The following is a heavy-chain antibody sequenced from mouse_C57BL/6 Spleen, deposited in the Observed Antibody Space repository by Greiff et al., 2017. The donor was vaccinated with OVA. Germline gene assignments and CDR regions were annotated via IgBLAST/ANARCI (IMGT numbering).Heavy chain of an antibody. CDR1: GYTFTSYW. Sequence: VQLQQPGAELVRPGSSVKLSCKASGYTFTSYWMHWVKQRPIQGLEWIGNIDPSDSETHYNQKFKDKATLTVDKSSSTAYMQLSSLTSEDSAVYYCASSGDYYGSGGFAYWGQGTLVTVSA. D-gene: IGHD1-1*01. J-gene: IGHJ3*01. CDR3: ASSGDYYGSGGFAY. V-gene: IGHV1-52*01. CDR2: IDPSDSET.